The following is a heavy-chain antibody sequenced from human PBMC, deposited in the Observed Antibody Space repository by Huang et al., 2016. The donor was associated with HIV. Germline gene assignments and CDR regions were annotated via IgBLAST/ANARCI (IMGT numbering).Heavy chain of an antibody. CDR2: IDYIGET. CDR3: ARLSGGFYPETHAFDI. V-gene: IGHV4-39*01. CDR1: GGFSRISGFC. D-gene: IGHD2-15*01. J-gene: IGHJ3*02. Sequence: GGFSRISGFCVGWISQPAGKVLEWMGSIDYIGETYYSPSLKSGITRGMDTTGNQFSLNLRSVTAADTAVYDCARLSGGFYPETHAFDIWGQGTMATVAS.